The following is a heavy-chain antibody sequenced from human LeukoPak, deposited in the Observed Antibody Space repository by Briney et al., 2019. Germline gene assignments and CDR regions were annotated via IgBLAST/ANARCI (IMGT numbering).Heavy chain of an antibody. V-gene: IGHV4-59*01. CDR2: IDYSGST. CDR1: GDSISSDY. CDR3: ATYRSGWYVY. D-gene: IGHD6-19*01. J-gene: IGHJ4*02. Sequence: KPSETLSLTCTVSGDSISSDYWSWIRQPPGKGLEWIGNIDYSGSTNNNPSLKSRVTISLDTSKEQFSLKLSSVTAADTALYYCATYRSGWYVYWGQGTLVTVSS.